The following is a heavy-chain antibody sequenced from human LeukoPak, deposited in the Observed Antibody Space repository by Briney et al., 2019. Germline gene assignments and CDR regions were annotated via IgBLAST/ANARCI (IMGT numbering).Heavy chain of an antibody. D-gene: IGHD2-8*02. CDR2: ISRGASTM. Sequence: GGSLRLSCAASGFSFSDYYISWIRQTPAKGLEWISDISRGASTMSFAASVKGRFTISRDDADNSVLLNMTFLRVDDTATYYCVRHRRAPIMGRLGTGHPFDLWGRGTLVTVSS. CDR1: GFSFSDYY. J-gene: IGHJ3*01. V-gene: IGHV3-11*01. CDR3: VRHRRAPIMGRLGTGHPFDL.